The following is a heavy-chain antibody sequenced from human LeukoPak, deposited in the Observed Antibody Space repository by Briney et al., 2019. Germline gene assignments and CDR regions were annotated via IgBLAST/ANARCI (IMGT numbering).Heavy chain of an antibody. Sequence: SQTLSLTCAISGDSVSSNNAAWDWIRQSPSRGLEWLGRTYYRSKWYNAYAVSVKSRITINPDTSKNQFSLQLNSVTPEDTAVYYCARVIRGTTGTIDYWGQGTLVTVSS. CDR2: TYYRSKWYN. D-gene: IGHD1-1*01. CDR1: GDSVSSNNAA. J-gene: IGHJ4*02. CDR3: ARVIRGTTGTIDY. V-gene: IGHV6-1*01.